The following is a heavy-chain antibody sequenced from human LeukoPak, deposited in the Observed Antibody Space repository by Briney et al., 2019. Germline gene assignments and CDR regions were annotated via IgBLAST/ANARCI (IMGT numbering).Heavy chain of an antibody. CDR1: GFTFSRYG. Sequence: PGGSLRLSCAASGFTFSRYGMSWVRQAPGKGLEWVSAISGSGGSTYYADSVKGRFTISRDNSKNTLYLQMNSLRAEDTAVYYCAKWRPITMVRGVIPPLDYWGQGTLVTVSS. D-gene: IGHD3-10*01. CDR3: AKWRPITMVRGVIPPLDY. CDR2: ISGSGGST. J-gene: IGHJ4*02. V-gene: IGHV3-23*01.